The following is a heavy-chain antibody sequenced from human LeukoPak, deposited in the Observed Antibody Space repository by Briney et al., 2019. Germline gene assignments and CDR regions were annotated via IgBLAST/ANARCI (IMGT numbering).Heavy chain of an antibody. J-gene: IGHJ4*02. CDR1: GDSVSSNSAA. CDR3: AREQKIRVATITYSSGYDY. D-gene: IGHD5-12*01. V-gene: IGHV6-1*01. Sequence: SQTLSLTCAISGDSVSSNSAAWNWIRQSPSRGLEWLGRTYYRSKWYNDYAVSVKSRITINPDTSKNQFSLQLNSVTPEDTAVYYCAREQKIRVATITYSSGYDYWGQGTLVTVSS. CDR2: TYYRSKWYN.